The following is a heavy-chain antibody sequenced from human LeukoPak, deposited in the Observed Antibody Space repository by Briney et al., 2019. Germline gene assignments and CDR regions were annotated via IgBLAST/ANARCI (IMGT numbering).Heavy chain of an antibody. Sequence: ASVKVSCKASGYTFTDYYMNWVRQAPGQGLEWMGWINPNSGGTNYAQKFQGRVTMTRDTSISTAYMELSRLRSDDTAVYYCAREGIAVAGTAGFDYWGQGTLVTVSS. D-gene: IGHD6-19*01. V-gene: IGHV1-2*02. J-gene: IGHJ4*02. CDR3: AREGIAVAGTAGFDY. CDR1: GYTFTDYY. CDR2: INPNSGGT.